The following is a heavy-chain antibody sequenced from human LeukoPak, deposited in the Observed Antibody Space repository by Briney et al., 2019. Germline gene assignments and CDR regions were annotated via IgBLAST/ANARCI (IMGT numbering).Heavy chain of an antibody. V-gene: IGHV3-30-3*01. CDR3: ASSYGDYDAYYYYGMDV. CDR2: ISYHGSNK. Sequence: PGGSLRLSCAASGFTFSSYAMHWVRQAPGKGLEWVAVISYHGSNKYYADSVKGRFTISRENSKKTLYLQMNSLRAEDTAVYYCASSYGDYDAYYYYGMDVWGQGTTVTVSS. J-gene: IGHJ6*02. D-gene: IGHD4-17*01. CDR1: GFTFSSYA.